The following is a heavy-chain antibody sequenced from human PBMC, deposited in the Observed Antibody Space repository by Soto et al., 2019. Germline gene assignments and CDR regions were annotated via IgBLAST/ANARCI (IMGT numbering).Heavy chain of an antibody. CDR2: INPNSGGT. V-gene: IGHV1-2*04. CDR3: ARDQGYDFWSGPTIHLDY. Sequence: QVQLVQSGAEVKKPGASVKVSCKASGYTFTGYYMHWVRQAPGQGLEGMGWINPNSGGTNYAQKFQGWVTMTRDTSISTAYMELSRLRSDDTAVYYCARDQGYDFWSGPTIHLDYWGQGTLVTVSS. D-gene: IGHD3-3*01. CDR1: GYTFTGYY. J-gene: IGHJ4*02.